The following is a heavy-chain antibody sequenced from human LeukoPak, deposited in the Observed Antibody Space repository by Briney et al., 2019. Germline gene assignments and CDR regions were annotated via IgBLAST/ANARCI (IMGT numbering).Heavy chain of an antibody. CDR3: ARDRPNYYGSDGHYYRRDGDY. Sequence: GGSLRLSCAASGFTFSIYAMSWVRQAPGKGLQWVSSITSRGESTWYVDSVKGRFTITGANSENTLYLQMHSLRAEDTAVYYCARDRPNYYGSDGHYYRRDGDYWGRGTLVSVSS. J-gene: IGHJ4*02. V-gene: IGHV3-23*01. CDR2: ITSRGEST. CDR1: GFTFSIYA. D-gene: IGHD3-22*01.